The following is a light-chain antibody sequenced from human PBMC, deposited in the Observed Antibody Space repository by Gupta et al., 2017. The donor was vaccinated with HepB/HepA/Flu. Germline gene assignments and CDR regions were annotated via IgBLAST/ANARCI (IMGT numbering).Light chain of an antibody. CDR1: SGSVSTSYY. V-gene: IGLV8-61*01. CDR3: VLYMGSGIWV. Sequence: QTVVTQEPSFSVSPGGTVTLTCVLSSGSVSTSYYPSWYQQTPGQPPRTLIYSTNTRSSGVPDRFSGSILGNKAALTITGAQADDESDYYCVLYMGSGIWVFGGGTKLTVL. CDR2: STN. J-gene: IGLJ3*02.